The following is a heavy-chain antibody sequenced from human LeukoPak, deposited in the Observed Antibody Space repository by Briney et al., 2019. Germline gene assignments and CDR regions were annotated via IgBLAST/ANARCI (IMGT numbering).Heavy chain of an antibody. CDR3: AKDSERSFTFDY. V-gene: IGHV3-43*01. CDR1: GFTFDDYT. Sequence: GGSLRLSCAASGFTFDDYTMHWVRQAPGKGLEWVSLISWDGGSTYYADSVKGRFTISRDNSKNSLYLQMNSLRTEDTALYYCAKDSERSFTFDYWGQGTLVTVSS. CDR2: ISWDGGST. D-gene: IGHD2/OR15-2a*01. J-gene: IGHJ4*02.